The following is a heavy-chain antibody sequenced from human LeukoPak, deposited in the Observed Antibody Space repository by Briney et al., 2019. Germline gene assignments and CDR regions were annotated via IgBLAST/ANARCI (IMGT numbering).Heavy chain of an antibody. CDR3: ARDRLRAAIRPAHNWFDP. CDR1: GYTFTGYY. Sequence: ASVKVSCKASGYTFTGYYMHWVRQAPGQGLERMGWINPNSGGTNYARKFQGRVTMTRDTSISTAYMELSRLRSDDTAVYYCARDRLRAAIRPAHNWFDPWGQGTLVTVSS. V-gene: IGHV1-2*02. CDR2: INPNSGGT. D-gene: IGHD2-2*02. J-gene: IGHJ5*02.